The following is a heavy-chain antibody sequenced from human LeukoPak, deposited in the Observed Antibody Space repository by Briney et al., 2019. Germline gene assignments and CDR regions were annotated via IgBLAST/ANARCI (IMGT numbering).Heavy chain of an antibody. V-gene: IGHV2-70*04. CDR2: IDWDDDE. J-gene: IGHJ4*02. Sequence: SGPALVKPPQTLTLTCTFSGFSLSTSRMRVSWIRQPPGKALEWLARIDWDDDEFYSTSLKTRLTISKDTSKNQVVLTMTNMDPVDTATYCCARKASSGYYFDYWGQGVLVTVSS. CDR1: GFSLSTSRMR. D-gene: IGHD3-22*01. CDR3: ARKASSGYYFDY.